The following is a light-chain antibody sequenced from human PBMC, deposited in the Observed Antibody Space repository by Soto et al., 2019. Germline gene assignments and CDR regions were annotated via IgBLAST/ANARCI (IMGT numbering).Light chain of an antibody. V-gene: IGLV2-8*01. Sequence: QSALTQPPSASGSPGQSVTISCTGTPSDVGGSNSVSWYQQHPGKAPNLMIYDVNQRPSGVPDRFSGSKSGNTASLTVSGLQAADEAYYFCSSYAPSDVVFGGGTKLTVL. CDR2: DVN. CDR1: PSDVGGSNS. J-gene: IGLJ2*01. CDR3: SSYAPSDVV.